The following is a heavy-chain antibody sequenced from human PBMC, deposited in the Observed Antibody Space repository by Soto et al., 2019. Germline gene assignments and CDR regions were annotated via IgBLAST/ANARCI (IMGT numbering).Heavy chain of an antibody. D-gene: IGHD3-10*01. V-gene: IGHV1-69*01. J-gene: IGHJ5*02. CDR1: GGTFSSYA. CDR2: IIPIFGTA. CDR3: ARCGVTMVRGVIGTNWFDP. Sequence: QVQLVQSGAEVKKPGSSVKVSCKASGGTFSSYAISWVRQAPGQGLEWMGGIIPIFGTANYAQKFQGRVTITADESTSTAYMELSSLRSEDTAVYYCARCGVTMVRGVIGTNWFDPWGQGTLVTVS.